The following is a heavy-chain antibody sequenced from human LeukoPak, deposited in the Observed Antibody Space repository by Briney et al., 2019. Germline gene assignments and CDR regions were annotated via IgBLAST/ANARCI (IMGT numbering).Heavy chain of an antibody. J-gene: IGHJ6*03. CDR1: GGSISSYY. D-gene: IGHD3/OR15-3a*01. Sequence: SETLSLTCTVSGGSISSYYWSWIRQTPGKGLEWIGEINHSGSINHNPSLKSRLTISSDTSKNQFSLMLKSVTAADTAVYFCARHGYTYDFGSAYYYYYMDAWGKGTPVTVSS. CDR2: INHSGSI. CDR3: ARHGYTYDFGSAYYYYYMDA. V-gene: IGHV4-34*01.